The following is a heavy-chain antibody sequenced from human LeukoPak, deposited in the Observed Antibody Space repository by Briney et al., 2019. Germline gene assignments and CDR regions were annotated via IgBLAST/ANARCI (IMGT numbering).Heavy chain of an antibody. CDR3: ARVLFYSSGNKSNRVDY. CDR2: IIPIFDAV. D-gene: IGHD6-19*01. CDR1: GGSFSNFA. J-gene: IGHJ4*02. Sequence: SVKVSCKASGGSFSNFAVTWMRQAPGQGLEWMGGIIPIFDAVDYAQKFQGRVTITADKSTSTAYMELSRLRSDDTAVYYCARVLFYSSGNKSNRVDYWGQGTLVTVSS. V-gene: IGHV1-69*06.